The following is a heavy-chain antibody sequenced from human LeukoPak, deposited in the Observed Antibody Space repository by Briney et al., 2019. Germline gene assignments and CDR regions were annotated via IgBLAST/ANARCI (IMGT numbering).Heavy chain of an antibody. D-gene: IGHD5-18*01. Sequence: PGGSLRLSCAASGFTFSSYSMNWVRQAPGKGLEWVSSISSSSSYIYYADSVKGRFTISRDNAKNSLYLQMNSLRAEDTAVYYCARERASGYSYARDAFDIWGQGTMVTVSS. CDR3: ARERASGYSYARDAFDI. CDR2: ISSSSSYI. V-gene: IGHV3-21*01. J-gene: IGHJ3*02. CDR1: GFTFSSYS.